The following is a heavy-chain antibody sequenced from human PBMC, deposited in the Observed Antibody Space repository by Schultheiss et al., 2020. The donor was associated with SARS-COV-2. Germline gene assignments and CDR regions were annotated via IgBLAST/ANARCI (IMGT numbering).Heavy chain of an antibody. V-gene: IGHV3-64*04. CDR3: AKSTRPLGFDY. CDR2: ISSNGGST. CDR1: GFTFSSYA. D-gene: IGHD6-6*01. J-gene: IGHJ4*02. Sequence: GGSLRLSCSASGFTFSSYAMHWVRQAPGKGLEYVSAISSNGGSTYYADSVKGRFTISRDNSKNTLYLQMNSLRAEDTAVYYCAKSTRPLGFDYWGQGTLVTVSS.